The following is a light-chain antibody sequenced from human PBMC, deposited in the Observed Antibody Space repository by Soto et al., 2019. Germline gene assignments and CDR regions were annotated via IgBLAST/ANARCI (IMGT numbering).Light chain of an antibody. CDR3: LQDYNYPRT. V-gene: IGKV1-6*01. Sequence: AIQRTHSPSSLSESVGDRVTITCRASQGIRNDLGWYQQKPGKAPKLLIYAASSLQSGVPSRFSGSGSGTDFTLTISSLQPEDFATYYCLQDYNYPRTFGQGTKVEIK. J-gene: IGKJ1*01. CDR1: QGIRND. CDR2: AAS.